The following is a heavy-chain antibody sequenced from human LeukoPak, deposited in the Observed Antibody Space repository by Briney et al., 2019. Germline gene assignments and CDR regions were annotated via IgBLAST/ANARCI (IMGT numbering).Heavy chain of an antibody. CDR2: IYYSGST. CDR1: GGSISSGDYY. Sequence: TASETLSLTCTVSGGSISSGDYYWSWIRQPPGKGLEWIGYIYYSGSTYYNLSLKSRVTISVDTSKSHFSLKLSSVTAADTAVYYCARVWFGSQGWFDYWGQGTLVTVSS. D-gene: IGHD3-10*01. V-gene: IGHV4-30-4*01. CDR3: ARVWFGSQGWFDY. J-gene: IGHJ5*01.